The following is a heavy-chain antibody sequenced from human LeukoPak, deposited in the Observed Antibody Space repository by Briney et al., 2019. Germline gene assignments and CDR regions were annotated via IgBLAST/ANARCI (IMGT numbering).Heavy chain of an antibody. CDR1: GFTFSSYG. CDR3: ATPFESYSSSWYAGYYYYGMDV. Sequence: GSLRLSCAASGFTFSSYGMHWVLQAPGKGLEWVAVISYDGSNKYYADSVKGRFTISRDNSKNTLYLQMNSLRAEDTAVYYCATPFESYSSSWYAGYYYYGMDVWGQGTTVTVSS. V-gene: IGHV3-30*03. D-gene: IGHD6-13*01. J-gene: IGHJ6*02. CDR2: ISYDGSNK.